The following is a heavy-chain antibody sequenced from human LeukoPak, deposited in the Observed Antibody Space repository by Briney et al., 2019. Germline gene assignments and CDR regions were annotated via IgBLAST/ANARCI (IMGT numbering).Heavy chain of an antibody. J-gene: IGHJ6*02. CDR3: ARDLRDTVTTSPTYYYYYGMDV. D-gene: IGHD4-17*01. CDR1: GFTFSSYA. CDR2: ISYDGSNK. V-gene: IGHV3-30*04. Sequence: PGGSLRLSCAASGFTFSSYAMHWVRQAPGKGLEWVAVISYDGSNKYYADSVKGRFTIFRDNSKNTLYLQMNSLRAEDTAVYYCARDLRDTVTTSPTYYYYYGMDVWGQGTTVTVSS.